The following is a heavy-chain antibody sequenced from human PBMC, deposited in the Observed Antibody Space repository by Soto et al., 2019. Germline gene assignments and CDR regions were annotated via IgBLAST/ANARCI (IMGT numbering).Heavy chain of an antibody. Sequence: QVQLQQSGPGLVKPSQTLSLTCAISGDSVSSNSAAWNWIRQSPSRGLEWLGRTYYRSKWYNDYAVSVKSRITINPDTSKNQFSLQLNSVTPEDTAVYYCARVRVTYYYGSGSYYDAFDIWGQGTMVTVSS. CDR3: ARVRVTYYYGSGSYYDAFDI. CDR2: TYYRSKWYN. CDR1: GDSVSSNSAA. J-gene: IGHJ3*02. V-gene: IGHV6-1*01. D-gene: IGHD3-10*01.